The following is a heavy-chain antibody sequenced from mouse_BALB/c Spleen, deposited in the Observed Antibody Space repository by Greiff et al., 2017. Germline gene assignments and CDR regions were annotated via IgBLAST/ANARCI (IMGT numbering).Heavy chain of an antibody. CDR2: ISNLAYSI. J-gene: IGHJ4*01. V-gene: IGHV5-15*02. CDR1: GFTFSDYG. Sequence: EVQGVESGGGLVQPGGSLKLSCAASGFTFSDYGMAWVRQAPGKGLEWVAFISNLAYSIYYADTVTGRFTISRENAKNTLYLEMSSLRSEDTAMYDCARGAMDYGGQGTSVTVSS. CDR3: ARGAMDY.